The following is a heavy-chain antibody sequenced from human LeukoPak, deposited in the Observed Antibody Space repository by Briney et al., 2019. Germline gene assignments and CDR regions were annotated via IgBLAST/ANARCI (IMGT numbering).Heavy chain of an antibody. CDR1: GFTFSSYA. V-gene: IGHV3-23*01. CDR2: ISGSGGST. Sequence: GGSLRPSCAASGFTFSSYAISWVRQAPGKGLEWVSAISGSGGSTYYADSVKGRFTISRDNSKNTLYLQMNSLRAEDTAVYYCAKLAGYCSGGSCYSGVLDYWGQGTLVTVSS. J-gene: IGHJ4*02. D-gene: IGHD2-15*01. CDR3: AKLAGYCSGGSCYSGVLDY.